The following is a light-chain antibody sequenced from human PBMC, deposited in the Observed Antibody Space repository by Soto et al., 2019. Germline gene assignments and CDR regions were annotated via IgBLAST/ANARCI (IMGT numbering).Light chain of an antibody. CDR1: STDVGGYIY. J-gene: IGLJ2*01. V-gene: IGLV2-14*01. Sequence: QSALTQPASVSGSPGQSITLSCTGTSTDVGGYIYVSWYQQYPGNAPRLIIYEVSNRPSGVSDRFSGSKSGNTASLTISGLQAEDEADYYCSSYTSSSTVVFGGGTKLTVL. CDR3: SSYTSSSTVV. CDR2: EVS.